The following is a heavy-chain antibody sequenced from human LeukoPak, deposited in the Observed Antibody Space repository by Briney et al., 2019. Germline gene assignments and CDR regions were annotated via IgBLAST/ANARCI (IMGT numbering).Heavy chain of an antibody. Sequence: SETLSLTCTVSGGSISSGDYYWSWIRQPPGKGLEWIGYIYYSVSTYYNPSLKSRVTISVDTSKNQFSLKLSSVTAADTAVYYCARAGGYDPTYFDYWGQGTLVTVSS. J-gene: IGHJ4*02. CDR2: IYYSVST. V-gene: IGHV4-30-4*01. CDR1: GGSISSGDYY. D-gene: IGHD5-12*01. CDR3: ARAGGYDPTYFDY.